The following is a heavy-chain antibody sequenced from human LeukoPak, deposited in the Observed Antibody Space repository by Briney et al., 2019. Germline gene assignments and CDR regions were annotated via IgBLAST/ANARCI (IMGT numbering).Heavy chain of an antibody. D-gene: IGHD3-10*02. CDR2: ISGSGGST. J-gene: IGHJ4*02. CDR1: GGSIGSGGYY. Sequence: ETLSLTCTVSGGSIGSGGYYWSWVRQAPGKGLEWVSAISGSGGSTYYADSVKGRFTISRDNSKNTLYLQMNSLRAEDTAVYYCAKGWMFGELLNCWGQGTLVTVSS. V-gene: IGHV3-23*01. CDR3: AKGWMFGELLNC.